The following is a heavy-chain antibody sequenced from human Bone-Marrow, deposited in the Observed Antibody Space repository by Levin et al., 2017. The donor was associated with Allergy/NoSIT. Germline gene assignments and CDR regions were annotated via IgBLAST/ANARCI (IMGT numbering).Heavy chain of an antibody. J-gene: IGHJ4*02. D-gene: IGHD6-13*01. CDR2: IWYDGSGK. CDR3: ATKAAVSQFAY. V-gene: IGHV3-33*01. CDR1: GFSFSTYA. Sequence: GGSLRLSCAASGFSFSTYAMYWVRQAPGKGLEWVSVIWYDGSGKFYADSVKGRFTISRDNSKNTLNLQMNSLRAGVTDFNSCATKAAVSQFAYWGPGVLVTVTS.